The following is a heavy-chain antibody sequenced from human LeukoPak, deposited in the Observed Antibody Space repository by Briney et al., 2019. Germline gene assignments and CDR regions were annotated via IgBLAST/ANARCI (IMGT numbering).Heavy chain of an antibody. J-gene: IGHJ4*02. CDR1: GYSISSGYY. V-gene: IGHV4-38-2*02. D-gene: IGHD4-17*01. CDR3: ARDWEVAVTTGDY. Sequence: SETLSLTCTVSGYSISSGYYWGWIRQPPGKGLEWIGSIYHSGRTFYNPSLKSRVTISVDTSKNQFSLKLTSVTAADTAVYYCARDWEVAVTTGDYWGQGTLVTVSS. CDR2: IYHSGRT.